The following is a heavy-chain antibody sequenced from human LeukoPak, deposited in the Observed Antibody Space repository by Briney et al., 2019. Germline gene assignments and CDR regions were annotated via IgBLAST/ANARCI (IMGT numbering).Heavy chain of an antibody. D-gene: IGHD3-10*01. CDR2: IYYSGST. CDR3: ARRTSPKSGSGQTKKGDNWFDP. V-gene: IGHV4-38-2*02. Sequence: PSETLSLTCTVSGYSISSGYYWGWIRQPPGKGLEWIGSIYYSGSTYYNPSLKSRVTISVDTSKNQFSLKLSSVTAADTAVYYCARRTSPKSGSGQTKKGDNWFDPWGQGTLVTVSS. J-gene: IGHJ5*02. CDR1: GYSISSGYY.